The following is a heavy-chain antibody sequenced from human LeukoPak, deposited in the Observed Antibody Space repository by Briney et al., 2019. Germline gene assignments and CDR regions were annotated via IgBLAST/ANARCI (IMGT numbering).Heavy chain of an antibody. J-gene: IGHJ4*02. V-gene: IGHV4-59*01. CDR3: ARLQGDFLTGYYPFDY. Sequence: KPSETLSLTCTVSGGSISSYYWSWIRQPPGKGLEWIGYIYYSGSTNYNPSLKSRVTISVDTSKNQFSLKLSSVTAADTAVYYCARLQGDFLTGYYPFDYWGQGTLVTVSS. CDR1: GGSISSYY. CDR2: IYYSGST. D-gene: IGHD3-9*01.